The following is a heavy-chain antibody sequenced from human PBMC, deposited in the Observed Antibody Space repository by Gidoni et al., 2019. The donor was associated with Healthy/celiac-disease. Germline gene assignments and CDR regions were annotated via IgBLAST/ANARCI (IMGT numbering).Heavy chain of an antibody. V-gene: IGHV3-15*01. CDR3: TTDLLTMVRGVIFPDYYYYGMDV. J-gene: IGHJ6*02. Sequence: EVQLVESGGGLVKPGGSLRLSCAASGFTFSNAWMSWVRQPPGKGLEWVGRIKSKTDGGTTDYAAPVKGRFTISRDDSKNTLYLQMNSLKTEDTAVYYCTTDLLTMVRGVIFPDYYYYGMDVWGQGTTVTVSS. CDR1: GFTFSNAW. D-gene: IGHD3-10*01. CDR2: IKSKTDGGTT.